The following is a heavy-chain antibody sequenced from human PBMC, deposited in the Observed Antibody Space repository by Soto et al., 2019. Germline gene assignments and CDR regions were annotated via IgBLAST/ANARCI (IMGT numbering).Heavy chain of an antibody. D-gene: IGHD3-22*01. CDR1: GYIFADYW. CDR2: IYPGDSDT. CDR3: AIPLDIFGYFYNY. V-gene: IGHV5-51*01. J-gene: IGHJ4*02. Sequence: GESLKISCKASGYIFADYWVAWVRQMPGKGLEWMGIIYPGDSDTRYSPSFQGQVTISADKSTSTAYLQWSSLKASDSAIYYCAIPLDIFGYFYNYWGQGTLVTVSS.